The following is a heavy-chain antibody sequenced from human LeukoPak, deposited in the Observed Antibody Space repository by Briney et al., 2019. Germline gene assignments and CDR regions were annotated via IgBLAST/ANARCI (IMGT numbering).Heavy chain of an antibody. V-gene: IGHV4-39*02. CDR1: GGSISSRVSH. D-gene: IGHD3-22*01. CDR2: IYYSGST. J-gene: IGHJ5*02. Sequence: SETLSLTCTVSGGSISSRVSHWGWIRQPPGKGLEWIGTIYYSGSTYYSPSLKSRVTTSVDTSKNHFSLRLSSVTAADTAVYYCARRLLPFDPWGQGTLVTVSS. CDR3: ARRLLPFDP.